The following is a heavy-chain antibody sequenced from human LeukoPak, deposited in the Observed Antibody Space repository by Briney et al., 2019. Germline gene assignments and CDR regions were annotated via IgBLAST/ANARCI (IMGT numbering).Heavy chain of an antibody. J-gene: IGHJ4*02. V-gene: IGHV1-46*01. CDR3: AREAMVRGVMRD. CDR1: GYTFTSYY. Sequence: ASVKASCKASGYTFTSYYMHWVRQAPGQGLEWMGIINPSGGSTSYAQKFQGRVTMTRDTSTSTVYMELSSLRSEDTAVYYCAREAMVRGVMRDWGQGTLVTVSS. CDR2: INPSGGST. D-gene: IGHD3-10*01.